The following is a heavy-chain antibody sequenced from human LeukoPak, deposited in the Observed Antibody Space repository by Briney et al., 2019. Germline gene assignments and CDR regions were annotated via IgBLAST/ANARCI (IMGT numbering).Heavy chain of an antibody. CDR2: MGTDETDI. J-gene: IGHJ2*01. Sequence: PGGSLRLSCAASGFTVSTFAWHWVRQPPGKGLEWVAFMGTDETDIHYADSVRGRFIISRDNSRNTLSLDMSSLRVEDTAVYYCAKEPPGGWSIGLCGRGTLVSVSS. V-gene: IGHV3-30*02. D-gene: IGHD3-16*01. CDR3: AKEPPGGWSIGL. CDR1: GFTVSTFA.